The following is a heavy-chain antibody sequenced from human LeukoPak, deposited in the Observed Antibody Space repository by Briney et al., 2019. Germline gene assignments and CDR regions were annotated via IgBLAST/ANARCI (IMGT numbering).Heavy chain of an antibody. D-gene: IGHD3-10*01. Sequence: SETLSLTCAVYGGSFSGYYWSWIRQPPGKGLEWIGETNHSGSTNYNPSLKSRVTISVDTSKNQFSLTLSSVTAADTAVYYCARDGPYYYGSGALRRYYMDVWGKGTTVTVSS. CDR3: ARDGPYYYGSGALRRYYMDV. V-gene: IGHV4-34*01. J-gene: IGHJ6*03. CDR1: GGSFSGYY. CDR2: TNHSGST.